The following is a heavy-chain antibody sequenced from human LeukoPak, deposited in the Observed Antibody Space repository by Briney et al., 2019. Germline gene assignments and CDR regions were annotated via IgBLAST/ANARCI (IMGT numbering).Heavy chain of an antibody. CDR1: GGTFSSYA. CDR2: IIPIFGTA. Sequence: EASVKVSCKASGGTFSSYAISWVRQAPGQGLEWMGGIIPIFGTANYVQKFQGRVTITADESTSTAYMELSSLRSEDTAVYYCAKSQPRLYCSGGSCYPGFDYWGQGTLVTVSS. J-gene: IGHJ4*02. D-gene: IGHD2-15*01. V-gene: IGHV1-69*13. CDR3: AKSQPRLYCSGGSCYPGFDY.